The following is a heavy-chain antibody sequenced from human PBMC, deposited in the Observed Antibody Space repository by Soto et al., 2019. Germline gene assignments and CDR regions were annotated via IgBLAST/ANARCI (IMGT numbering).Heavy chain of an antibody. V-gene: IGHV1-2*02. CDR1: GYTFTGYY. J-gene: IGHJ4*02. Sequence: GASVKVSCKASGYTFTGYYMHWVRQAPGQGLEWMGWINPNSGGTNYAQKFQGRVTMTRDTSISTAYMELSRLRSDDTAVYYCARDRPTMDDFWSGYSVYFDYWGQGXLVTVYS. D-gene: IGHD3-3*01. CDR2: INPNSGGT. CDR3: ARDRPTMDDFWSGYSVYFDY.